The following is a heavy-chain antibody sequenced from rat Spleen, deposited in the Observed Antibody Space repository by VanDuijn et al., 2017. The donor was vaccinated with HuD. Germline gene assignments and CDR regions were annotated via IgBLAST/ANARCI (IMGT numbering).Heavy chain of an antibody. CDR2: ISNDGSRT. V-gene: IGHV5-29*01. CDR1: GFTFIGYG. D-gene: IGHD1-6*01. Sequence: EVQVVESGGGIVQPGRSLKLSCTGSGFTFIGYGMAWVRQAPPRGLEWVATISNDGSRTYYRDSVEGRFTISRNNAKSILYLQMDSLRSDDTANYYCVRQMYTKDYSYWYFDFWGPGTMVTVSS. J-gene: IGHJ1*01. CDR3: VRQMYTKDYSYWYFDF.